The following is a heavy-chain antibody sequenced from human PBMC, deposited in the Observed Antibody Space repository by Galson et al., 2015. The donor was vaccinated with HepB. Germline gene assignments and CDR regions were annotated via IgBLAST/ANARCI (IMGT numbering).Heavy chain of an antibody. CDR3: AAVRAYNDPIDS. J-gene: IGHJ4*02. CDR2: INSDGSSI. D-gene: IGHD1-1*01. V-gene: IGHV3-74*03. Sequence: SLRLSCAACGFTFSTYWMHWVRQVPGKGPVWLARINSDGSSITYADSVKGRFTISRDNANHKLYLQLNSLTAEDTAIYYCAAVRAYNDPIDSWGQGTLVTVSS. CDR1: GFTFSTYW.